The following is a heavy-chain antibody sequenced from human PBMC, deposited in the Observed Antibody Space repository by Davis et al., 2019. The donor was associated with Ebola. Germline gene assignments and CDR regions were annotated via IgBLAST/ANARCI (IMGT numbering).Heavy chain of an antibody. D-gene: IGHD1-26*01. Sequence: SVKVSCKASGGTFSSYAISWVRQAPGQGLEWMGRIIPILGIANYAQKFQGRVTITADKSTSTAYMELSSLRSEDTAVYYCARGMGATGDDAFDIWGQGTMVTVSS. CDR2: IIPILGIA. CDR3: ARGMGATGDDAFDI. CDR1: GGTFSSYA. V-gene: IGHV1-69*04. J-gene: IGHJ3*02.